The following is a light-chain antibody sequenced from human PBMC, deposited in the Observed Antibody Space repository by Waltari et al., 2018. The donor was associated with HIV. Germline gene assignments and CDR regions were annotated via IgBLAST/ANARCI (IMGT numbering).Light chain of an antibody. Sequence: DIQMTQSPSSLSASVGDRVSITCRASQAISNYLAWYQQKPGKVPKLLISAASTLQFGVPSRFSGSGSGTDFSLTITSLQPEDIATYFCQKYTSAPWTFGQGTKVDIQ. CDR3: QKYTSAPWT. J-gene: IGKJ1*01. CDR1: QAISNY. CDR2: AAS. V-gene: IGKV1-27*01.